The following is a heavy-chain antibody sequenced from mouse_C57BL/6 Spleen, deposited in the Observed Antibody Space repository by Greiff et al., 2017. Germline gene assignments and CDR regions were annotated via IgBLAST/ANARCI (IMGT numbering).Heavy chain of an antibody. CDR1: GYTFTSYG. CDR2: IYPRSGNT. CDR3: ASEVTTVVAPYAMDY. D-gene: IGHD1-1*01. V-gene: IGHV1-81*01. Sequence: VQLQQSGAELARPGASVKLSCKASGYTFTSYGISWVKQRTGQGLEWIGEIYPRSGNTNYNEKFKGKATLTADKSSSTAYMELRSRTSEDSAVYFCASEVTTVVAPYAMDYWGQGTSVTVSA. J-gene: IGHJ4*01.